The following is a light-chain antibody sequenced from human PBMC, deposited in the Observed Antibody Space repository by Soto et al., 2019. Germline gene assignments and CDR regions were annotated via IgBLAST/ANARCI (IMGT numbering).Light chain of an antibody. J-gene: IGKJ2*03. CDR1: QTVTSRL. Sequence: EIVLTQSPGTLSLSPGERATLSCRASQTVTSRLLAWYQQKPGQAPRLLFYSASSGTNGIPDRFSGSGSGTDFTLTISRLEPEDFAVYYCQQYENSPYSFGQGTKLEIK. CDR2: SAS. CDR3: QQYENSPYS. V-gene: IGKV3-20*01.